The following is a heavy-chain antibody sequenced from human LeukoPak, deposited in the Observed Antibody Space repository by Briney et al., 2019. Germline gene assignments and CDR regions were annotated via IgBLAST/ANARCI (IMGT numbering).Heavy chain of an antibody. V-gene: IGHV3-49*04. J-gene: IGHJ4*02. CDR1: GFTFGDYA. CDR2: IRKKGVGGTT. Sequence: PGGSLRLSCTASGFTFGDYAMSWVRQAPGKGLEWVGFIRKKGVGGTTEHAASVKDRFTISRDDSKSIAYLQMNSLKTEDTAVYYCTRANCVNGVCYHFDYWGQGTLVTASS. D-gene: IGHD2-8*01. CDR3: TRANCVNGVCYHFDY.